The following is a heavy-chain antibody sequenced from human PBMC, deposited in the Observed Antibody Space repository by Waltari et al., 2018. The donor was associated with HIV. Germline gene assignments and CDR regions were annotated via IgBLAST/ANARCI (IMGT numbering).Heavy chain of an antibody. CDR3: ARGLYCSGGSYYYYGMDV. CDR1: GGTFSSYA. CDR2: FIPSFGTA. V-gene: IGHV1-69*01. J-gene: IGHJ6*02. D-gene: IGHD2-15*01. Sequence: QVQLVQSGAEVKKPGSSVKVSCKASGGTFSSYAISWVRQAPGQGLGWRGGFIPSFGTANYAQKFQGRVTITGDESTSTAYMELSSLRSEDTAVYYCARGLYCSGGSYYYYGMDVWGQGTTVTVSS.